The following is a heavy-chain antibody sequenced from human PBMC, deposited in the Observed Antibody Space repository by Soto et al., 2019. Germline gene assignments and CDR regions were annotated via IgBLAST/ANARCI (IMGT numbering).Heavy chain of an antibody. J-gene: IGHJ2*01. V-gene: IGHV3-13*01. D-gene: IGHD6-19*01. CDR2: IDTAGGA. CDR3: AREIAVGGTCYFDL. Sequence: HPGGSLRLSCAASGFTFSSHDMHWVRQTTGGGLEWVSAIDTAGGAAYAVSVKGRFTVSRENAKNSLYLQMNSLRAGDTAVFYCAREIAVGGTCYFDLWGRGTLVTVSS. CDR1: GFTFSSHD.